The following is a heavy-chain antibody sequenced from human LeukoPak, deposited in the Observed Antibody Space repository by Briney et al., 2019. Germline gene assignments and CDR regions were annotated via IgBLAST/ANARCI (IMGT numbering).Heavy chain of an antibody. V-gene: IGHV3-15*01. CDR3: TTFHTYNWNRRGSFDY. Sequence: GGSLRLSCAASGFAFSNAWMSWVRQAPGKGLEWVGRIKSKTDGGTTDYAAPVKGRFTISRDDSKNTLYLQMNSLKTEDTAVYYCTTFHTYNWNRRGSFDYWGQGTLVTVSS. CDR2: IKSKTDGGTT. J-gene: IGHJ4*02. CDR1: GFAFSNAW. D-gene: IGHD1-20*01.